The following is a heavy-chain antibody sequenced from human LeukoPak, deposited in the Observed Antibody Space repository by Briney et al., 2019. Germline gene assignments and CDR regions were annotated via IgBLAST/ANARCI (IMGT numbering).Heavy chain of an antibody. J-gene: IGHJ4*02. D-gene: IGHD2-2*01. CDR3: ARGVGYCSSTSCPPGDY. CDR2: INHSGST. V-gene: IGHV4-34*01. Sequence: SETLSLTCAVYGGSFSGYYWSWIRQPPGKGLEWIGEINHSGSTNYNPCLKSRVTISVDTFKNQFSLKLSSVTAADTAVYYCARGVGYCSSTSCPPGDYWGQGTLVTVSS. CDR1: GGSFSGYY.